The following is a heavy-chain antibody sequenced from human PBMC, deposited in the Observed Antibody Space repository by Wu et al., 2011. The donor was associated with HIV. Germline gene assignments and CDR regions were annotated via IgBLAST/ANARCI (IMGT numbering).Heavy chain of an antibody. Sequence: QVQLVQSGAEVKKPGSSVKVSCKASGGTFSTYAFSWVRQAPGQGLEWMGWISADNGDTNYAQKLQGRVTMTTDTSTSTAYMELSSLRSVDTAVYYCARGSGDGWDYWGQGTLVTVSS. D-gene: IGHD1-26*01. CDR3: ARGSGDGWDY. CDR1: GGTFSTYA. CDR2: ISADNGDT. J-gene: IGHJ4*02. V-gene: IGHV1-18*01.